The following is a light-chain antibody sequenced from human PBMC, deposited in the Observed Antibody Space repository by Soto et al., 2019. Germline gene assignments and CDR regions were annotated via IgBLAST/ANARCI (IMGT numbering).Light chain of an antibody. V-gene: IGKV1-5*01. CDR3: QHYGGVWT. J-gene: IGKJ1*01. CDR1: QSISNR. Sequence: DIQMTQSPSTLSASVGDRVTITCRASQSISNRLAWYQQKPGKAPKVLIYDASSLESGVPSRFSGSGSATEFIPTISSLQLYDFATYHCQHYGGVWTFGQGTKVEIK. CDR2: DAS.